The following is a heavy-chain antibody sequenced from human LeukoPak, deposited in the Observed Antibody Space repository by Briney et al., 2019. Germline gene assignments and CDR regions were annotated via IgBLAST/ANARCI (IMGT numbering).Heavy chain of an antibody. CDR2: INTDGSST. Sequence: PGGSLRLSCAASGFTFSSYWMHWVRQAPGKGLVCVSRINTDGSSTSYADSVKGRFTISRDNAKNTLYLQMNSLRAEDTAVYYCGGSHDYYYMDVWGKGTTVTVSS. D-gene: IGHD3-16*01. J-gene: IGHJ6*03. V-gene: IGHV3-74*01. CDR1: GFTFSSYW. CDR3: GGSHDYYYMDV.